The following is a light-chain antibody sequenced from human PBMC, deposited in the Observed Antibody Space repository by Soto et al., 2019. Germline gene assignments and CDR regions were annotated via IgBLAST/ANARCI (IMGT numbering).Light chain of an antibody. Sequence: DIEMTQSPSSVSASVGDRVTITCRASLGVSGWLAWYQQKPGKAPKLLIYGATSLQSGVPSRFSGSGSGTDFTLTISSLQPEDVATYYCQQAKSFPLTFGGGTKVDIK. J-gene: IGKJ4*01. V-gene: IGKV1-12*01. CDR1: LGVSGW. CDR2: GAT. CDR3: QQAKSFPLT.